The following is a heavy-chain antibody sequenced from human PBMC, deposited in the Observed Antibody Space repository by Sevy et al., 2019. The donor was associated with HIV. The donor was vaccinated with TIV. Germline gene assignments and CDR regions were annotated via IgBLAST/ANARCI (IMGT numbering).Heavy chain of an antibody. CDR3: ATELHYYGSGRNHGRDYYGMDV. J-gene: IGHJ6*02. CDR1: GYTFTSYG. Sequence: ASVKVSCKASGYTFTSYGISWVRQAPGQGLEWMGWISAYNGNTNYAQKLQGRVTMTTDRSTSTAYMELRSLRSDDTAVYYCATELHYYGSGRNHGRDYYGMDVWGQGTTVTVSS. CDR2: ISAYNGNT. V-gene: IGHV1-18*01. D-gene: IGHD3-10*01.